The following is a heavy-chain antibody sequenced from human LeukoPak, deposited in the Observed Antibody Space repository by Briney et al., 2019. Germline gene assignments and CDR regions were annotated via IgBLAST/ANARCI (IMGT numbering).Heavy chain of an antibody. V-gene: IGHV3-21*01. J-gene: IGHJ3*02. CDR3: ARGKGYDSSTAAFDI. CDR1: GFTFSSYS. Sequence: GGSLRLSCAASGFTFSSYSMNWVRQAPGKGLEWVSSISSSSSYIYYADSVKGRFTISRDNAKNSLYLQMNSLRAEDTAVYYCARGKGYDSSTAAFDIWGQGTTVTVSS. D-gene: IGHD3-22*01. CDR2: ISSSSSYI.